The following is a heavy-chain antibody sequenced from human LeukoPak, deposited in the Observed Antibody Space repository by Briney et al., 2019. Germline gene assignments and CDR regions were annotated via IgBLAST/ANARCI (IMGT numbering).Heavy chain of an antibody. CDR3: AKDEIRGRYDFWSGYYLGGAFDI. Sequence: PGGSLRLSCAASGFTFDDYTMHWVRQAPGKGLGWVSLISWDGGSAYYADSVKGGFTISRDNSKNSLYLQMNSLRTEDTALYYCAKDEIRGRYDFWSGYYLGGAFDIWGQGTMVTVSS. CDR1: GFTFDDYT. CDR2: ISWDGGSA. V-gene: IGHV3-43*01. D-gene: IGHD3-3*01. J-gene: IGHJ3*02.